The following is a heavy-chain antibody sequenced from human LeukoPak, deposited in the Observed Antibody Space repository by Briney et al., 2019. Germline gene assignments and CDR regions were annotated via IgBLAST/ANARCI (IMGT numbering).Heavy chain of an antibody. CDR2: FDPEDGET. Sequence: ASVKVSCKVSGYTLTELSMHWVRQAPGKELEWMGGFDPEDGETIYAQKFQGRVTMTEDTSTDTAYMELSSLRSEDTAVYYCATVVHYYDSSGYFDYWGQGTLVTVSS. CDR1: GYTLTELS. D-gene: IGHD3-22*01. V-gene: IGHV1-24*01. J-gene: IGHJ4*02. CDR3: ATVVHYYDSSGYFDY.